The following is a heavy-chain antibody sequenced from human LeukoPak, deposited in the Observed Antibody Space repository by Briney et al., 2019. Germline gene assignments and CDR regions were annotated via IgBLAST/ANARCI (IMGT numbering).Heavy chain of an antibody. D-gene: IGHD6-19*01. CDR1: GFTVSSYY. CDR3: ARNGYTSGWYRN. CDR2: IYSGGST. V-gene: IGHV3-53*01. J-gene: IGHJ4*02. Sequence: GGSLRLSCAASGFTVSSYYMSWVRQAPGKGLEWVSTIYSGGSTYYADSVKGRFTISRDNSKNTLYLQMNSLRGEDTAVYYCARNGYTSGWYRNWGQGTLVTVSS.